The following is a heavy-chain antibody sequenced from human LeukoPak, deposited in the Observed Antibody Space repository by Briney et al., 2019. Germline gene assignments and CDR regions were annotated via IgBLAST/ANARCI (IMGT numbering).Heavy chain of an antibody. D-gene: IGHD6-13*01. V-gene: IGHV3-30*02. CDR2: IRYDESNK. CDR1: GFTFSDYG. CDR3: AKDSNRGHSSNSPDH. J-gene: IGHJ4*02. Sequence: GGSLRLSCAVSGFTFSDYGMHWVRQAPGKGLEWVAFIRYDESNKYYADSVKGRFTISRDNSKNTLYLQMSSLRVGDTAVYVCAKDSNRGHSSNSPDHWGQGTLVTVSS.